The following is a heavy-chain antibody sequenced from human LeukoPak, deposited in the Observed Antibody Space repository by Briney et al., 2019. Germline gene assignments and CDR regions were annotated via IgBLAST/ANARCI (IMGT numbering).Heavy chain of an antibody. CDR1: GFTFSSYS. CDR2: ISSSSSTI. V-gene: IGHV3-48*01. D-gene: IGHD6-13*01. J-gene: IGHJ3*02. CDR3: AKDSNFAAAAAVGAFDI. Sequence: GGSLRLSCAASGFTFSSYSVNWVRQAPGKGLEWVSYISSSSSTIYYADSVKGRFTISRDNSKNTLYLQMNSLRAEDTAVYYCAKDSNFAAAAAVGAFDIWGQGTMVTVSS.